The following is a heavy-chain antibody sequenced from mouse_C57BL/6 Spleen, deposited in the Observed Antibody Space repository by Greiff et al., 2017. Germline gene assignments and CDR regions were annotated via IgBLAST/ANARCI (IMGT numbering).Heavy chain of an antibody. CDR3: ARHGYDGSLSYWYFDV. D-gene: IGHD2-3*01. CDR1: GFSLTSYG. J-gene: IGHJ1*03. V-gene: IGHV2-9*01. CDR2: IWGGGST. Sequence: VKLVESGPGLVAPSQSLSITCTVSGFSLTSYGVDWVRQPPGKGLAWLGVIWGGGSTNYNSALMSRLSLSKDNSKSQVFLKMNSLQTDDTAMYYCARHGYDGSLSYWYFDVWGTGTTVTVAS.